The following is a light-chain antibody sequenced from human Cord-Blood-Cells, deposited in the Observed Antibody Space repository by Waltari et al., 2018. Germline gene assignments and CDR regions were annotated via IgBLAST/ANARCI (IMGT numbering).Light chain of an antibody. V-gene: IGLV2-23*02. CDR1: SSDVGSYNR. CDR3: CSYAGSSTSLYV. CDR2: EVS. J-gene: IGLJ1*01. Sequence: QSALTQPASVSGSPGQSLTISRTGTSSDVGSYNRVSWYQQHPGKAPKLMIYEVSKRPSGVSNRFSGSKSGNTASLTISGLQAEDEADYYCCSYAGSSTSLYVFGTGTKVTVL.